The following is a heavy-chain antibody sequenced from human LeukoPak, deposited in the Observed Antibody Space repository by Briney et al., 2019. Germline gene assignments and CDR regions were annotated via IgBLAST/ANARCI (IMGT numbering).Heavy chain of an antibody. CDR1: GFTFSSYA. V-gene: IGHV3-30-3*02. J-gene: IGHJ4*02. Sequence: PGGSLRLSCAASGFTFSSYAMHWVRQAPGKGLEWVAVISYDGSNKYYADSVKGRFTISRDNSQNTLYLQMNSLRAEDTVVYYCAKSGIVATTWGYFDYWGQGTLVIVSS. CDR3: AKSGIVATTWGYFDY. CDR2: ISYDGSNK. D-gene: IGHD5-12*01.